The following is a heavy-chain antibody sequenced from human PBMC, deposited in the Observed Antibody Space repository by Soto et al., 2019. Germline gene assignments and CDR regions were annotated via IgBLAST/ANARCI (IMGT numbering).Heavy chain of an antibody. CDR1: GFTVSTYW. Sequence: EVQLVESGGGLVQPGGSLRLSCAASGFTVSTYWMHWVRQDPGKGLMWVSRISPDGSTTTYADPVRGRFTISRDTAENRLYLQMHSLRVEDTAVYYCAKDRVPYSDYGRYFDLWGRGTLVTVSS. CDR2: ISPDGSTT. V-gene: IGHV3-74*01. CDR3: AKDRVPYSDYGRYFDL. D-gene: IGHD4-17*01. J-gene: IGHJ2*01.